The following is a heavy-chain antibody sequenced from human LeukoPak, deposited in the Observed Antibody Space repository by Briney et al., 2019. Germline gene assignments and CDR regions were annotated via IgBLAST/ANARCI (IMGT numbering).Heavy chain of an antibody. V-gene: IGHV4-4*07. CDR3: ASGPGTSSSYAFDI. CDR1: GGSISSLY. Sequence: SETLSLTCTVSGGSISSLYWSWIRQPAGEGLEWIGRVYATGSTNYNPSLKSRVTMSVDTSKNQFSLKLSSVTAADTAVYYCASGPGTSSSYAFDIWGQGTMVTVSS. J-gene: IGHJ3*02. CDR2: VYATGST. D-gene: IGHD2-8*01.